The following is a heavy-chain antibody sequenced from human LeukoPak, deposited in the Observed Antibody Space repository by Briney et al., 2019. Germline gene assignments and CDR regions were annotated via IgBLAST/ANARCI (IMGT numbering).Heavy chain of an antibody. J-gene: IGHJ4*02. V-gene: IGHV4-38-2*02. CDR2: IYHSGST. CDR3: ARENSKYSSSGTFDY. Sequence: SETLSLTCTVSGYSISSGYYWGWIRQPPGKGLEWIGSIYHSGSTYYNPSLKSRVTTSVDTSKNQFSLKLSSVTAADTAVYYCARENSKYSSSGTFDYWGQGTLVTVSS. D-gene: IGHD6-6*01. CDR1: GYSISSGYY.